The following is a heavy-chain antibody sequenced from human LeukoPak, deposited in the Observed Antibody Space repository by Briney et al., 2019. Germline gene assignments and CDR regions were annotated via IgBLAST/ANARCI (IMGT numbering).Heavy chain of an antibody. CDR3: ARGLLAAAGIDY. CDR1: RIMFSCYW. D-gene: IGHD6-13*01. Sequence: GGSPRLSCAAPRIMFSCYWMRWVRQAPGKGLVWVSGIKSDGRSTGYADSVKGRFTISRDNAKNTLYLQMSSLRAEDTAVYYCARGLLAAAGIDYWGQGALVTVSS. J-gene: IGHJ4*02. V-gene: IGHV3-74*01. CDR2: IKSDGRST.